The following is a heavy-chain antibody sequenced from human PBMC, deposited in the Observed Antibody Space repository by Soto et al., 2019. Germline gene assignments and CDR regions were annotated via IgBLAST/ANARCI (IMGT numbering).Heavy chain of an antibody. J-gene: IGHJ4*02. CDR3: SHGYYQYFES. CDR1: GVTLSNVW. D-gene: IGHD5-18*01. Sequence: PGGSLRLSCAVSGVTLSNVWMNWVRQAPGKGPEWVGRIKSKTDGGTVEYAAPVKDRFTISRDDSENTLYLQMNSLKSEDKAVYYCSHGYYQYFESWGQGTLVTVPS. CDR2: IKSKTDGGTV. V-gene: IGHV3-15*07.